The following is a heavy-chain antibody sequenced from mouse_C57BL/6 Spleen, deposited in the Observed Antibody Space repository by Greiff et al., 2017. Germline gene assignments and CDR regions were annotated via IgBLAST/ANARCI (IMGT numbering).Heavy chain of an antibody. CDR1: GFSFNTYA. Sequence: EVMLVESGGGLVQPKGSLKLSCAASGFSFNTYAMNWVRQAPGKGLEWVARIRSKSNNYATYYADSVKDRFTISRDDSESMLYLQMNNLKTEDTAMYYCVRPYDYAMDYWGQGTSVTVSS. CDR3: VRPYDYAMDY. V-gene: IGHV10-1*01. J-gene: IGHJ4*01. CDR2: IRSKSNNYAT. D-gene: IGHD1-1*01.